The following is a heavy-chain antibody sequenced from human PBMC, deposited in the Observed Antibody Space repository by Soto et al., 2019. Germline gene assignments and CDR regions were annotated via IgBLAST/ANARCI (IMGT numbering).Heavy chain of an antibody. CDR1: GGSISSSSYY. J-gene: IGHJ4*02. CDR3: ARHLSVGSDYYDFWSGYTDNYFDY. CDR2: IYYSGST. D-gene: IGHD3-3*01. Sequence: SETLSLTCTVSGGSISSSSYYWGWIRQPPGKGLEWIGSIYYSGSTYYNPSPKSRVTISIDTSKNQFSLKLSSVTAADTAVYYCARHLSVGSDYYDFWSGYTDNYFDYWGQGTLVTVSS. V-gene: IGHV4-39*01.